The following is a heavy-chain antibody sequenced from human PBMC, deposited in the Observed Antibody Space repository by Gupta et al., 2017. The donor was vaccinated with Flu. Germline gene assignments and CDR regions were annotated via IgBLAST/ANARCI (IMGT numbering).Heavy chain of an antibody. CDR2: IYWDDDE. CDR3: VHYLVTIFRY. Sequence: QITLKESGPALVKPTQTLTLTCTFSGFSLTTTGVGVGWIRQPPGKALEWLALIYWDDDERFNPSLRSRLSITKDTSKNQVVLSMTNMDPVDSATYFCVHYLVTIFRYWGQGTPVTVSS. CDR1: GFSLTTTGVG. D-gene: IGHD3-9*01. J-gene: IGHJ4*01. V-gene: IGHV2-5*02.